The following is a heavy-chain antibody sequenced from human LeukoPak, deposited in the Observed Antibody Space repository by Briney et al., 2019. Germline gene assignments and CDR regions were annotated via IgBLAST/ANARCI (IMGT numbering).Heavy chain of an antibody. D-gene: IGHD2-2*01. CDR1: GYTLTGYH. V-gene: IGHV1-2*06. Sequence: GASVKVSFKASGYTLTGYHMHWVRQAPGQGLEWMGRINPNSGDTNYAQKFQGRVTMTRDTSISTAYMELSRLTSDDTAVYYCARGYCSSTSCLFDYWGQGTLVTVSS. J-gene: IGHJ4*02. CDR3: ARGYCSSTSCLFDY. CDR2: INPNSGDT.